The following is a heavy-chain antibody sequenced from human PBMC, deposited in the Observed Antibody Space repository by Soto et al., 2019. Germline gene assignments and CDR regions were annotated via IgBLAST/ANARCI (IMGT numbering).Heavy chain of an antibody. CDR1: GFTFSSYA. J-gene: IGHJ6*03. Sequence: LRLSCAASGFTFSSYAMSWVRQAPGKGLEWVSAISGSGGSTYYADSVKGRFTISRDNSKNTLYLQMDSLRAEDTAVYYCAKGGSRFRGRGYYYMDVWGKGTTVTVSS. D-gene: IGHD3-3*01. CDR3: AKGGSRFRGRGYYYMDV. V-gene: IGHV3-23*01. CDR2: ISGSGGST.